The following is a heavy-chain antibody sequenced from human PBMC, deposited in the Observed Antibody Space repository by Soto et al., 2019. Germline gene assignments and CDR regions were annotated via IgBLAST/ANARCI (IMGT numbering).Heavy chain of an antibody. CDR3: ARDSTISSWFDP. CDR1: GFTFSSYS. V-gene: IGHV3-48*01. J-gene: IGHJ5*02. Sequence: HGGSLRLSCAASGFTFSSYSMNWVRQAPGKGLEWVSYISSSSSTIYYADSVKGRFTISRDNSKNTLYLQMNSLRAEDTAVYYCARDSTISSWFDPWGQGTLVTVSS. D-gene: IGHD5-12*01. CDR2: ISSSSSTI.